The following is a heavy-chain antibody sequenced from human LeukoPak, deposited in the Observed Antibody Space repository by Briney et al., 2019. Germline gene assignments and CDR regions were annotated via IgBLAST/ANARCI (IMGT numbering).Heavy chain of an antibody. Sequence: GASVKVSCKASGYTFTSYDINWVRQATGQGLEWMGWMNPNSGNTGYAQKFQGRVTMTRNTSISTAYMELSSLRSEDTAVYYCARGLFEVGWYQLLSRGSAFDIWGQGTMVTVSS. V-gene: IGHV1-8*01. J-gene: IGHJ3*02. D-gene: IGHD2-2*01. CDR2: MNPNSGNT. CDR3: ARGLFEVGWYQLLSRGSAFDI. CDR1: GYTFTSYD.